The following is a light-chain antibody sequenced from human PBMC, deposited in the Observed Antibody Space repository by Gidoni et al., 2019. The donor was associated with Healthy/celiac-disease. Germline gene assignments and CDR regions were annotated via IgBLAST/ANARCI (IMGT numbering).Light chain of an antibody. CDR2: GAS. Sequence: EIVMTQSPATLSVSPGERATLSFRGKQSLSSNFAWYQQKPGQAPRLLIYGASTRATGIPARFSGRGSGTEFTLTISSLQSEDFAVYYCQQYNNWPRGTFGQGTKVEIK. CDR1: QSLSSN. J-gene: IGKJ1*01. CDR3: QQYNNWPRGT. V-gene: IGKV3-15*01.